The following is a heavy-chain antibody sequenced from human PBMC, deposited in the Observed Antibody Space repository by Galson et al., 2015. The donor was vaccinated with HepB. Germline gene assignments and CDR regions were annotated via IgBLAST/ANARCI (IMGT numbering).Heavy chain of an antibody. J-gene: IGHJ4*02. D-gene: IGHD6-19*01. CDR1: GFTFSSYA. Sequence: SLRLSCAASGFTFSSYAMSWVRQAPGKGLEWVSAIVGSGGSTYFADSVKGRFTISRDNSKNTLYLQMNSLRAEDTAVYYCAKGSYSSGWYWFDYWGQGTLVTVSS. CDR3: AKGSYSSGWYWFDY. CDR2: IVGSGGST. V-gene: IGHV3-23*01.